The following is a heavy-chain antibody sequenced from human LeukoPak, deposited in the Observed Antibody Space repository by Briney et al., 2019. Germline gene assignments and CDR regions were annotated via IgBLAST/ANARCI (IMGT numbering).Heavy chain of an antibody. D-gene: IGHD2-15*01. J-gene: IGHJ4*02. CDR2: IYYSGST. V-gene: IGHV4-31*03. CDR1: GGSISSGGYY. CDR3: ARALGYCSGGSSYPGRVDY. Sequence: PSETLSLTCTVSGGSISSGGYYWSWIRQHPGKGLEWIGYIYYSGSTYYNPSLKSRVTISVDTSKNQFSLKLSSVTAADTAVYYCARALGYCSGGSSYPGRVDYWGQGTLVTVSS.